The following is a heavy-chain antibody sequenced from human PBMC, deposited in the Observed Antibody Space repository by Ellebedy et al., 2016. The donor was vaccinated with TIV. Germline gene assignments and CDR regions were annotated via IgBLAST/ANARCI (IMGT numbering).Heavy chain of an antibody. Sequence: GESLKISCAASGFTFSIYAMSWVRQAPGKGLEWVSAISSGGSTTYYEDSVKGRFTISRDNSKDTLYLQVSSLRVEDTAIYYCAKDFNPDTHLVHGMDVWGQGTTVTVSS. CDR2: ISSGGSTT. CDR1: GFTFSIYA. J-gene: IGHJ6*02. D-gene: IGHD5-18*01. V-gene: IGHV3-23*01. CDR3: AKDFNPDTHLVHGMDV.